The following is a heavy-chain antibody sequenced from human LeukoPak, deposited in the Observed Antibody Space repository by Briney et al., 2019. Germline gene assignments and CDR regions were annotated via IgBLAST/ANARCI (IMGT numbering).Heavy chain of an antibody. Sequence: SETLSLTCTVSGGSISSYYWSWIRQPPGKGLEWIGYIYYSGSTNYNPSLKSRVTISVDTSKNQFSLKLSSVTAADTAVYYCARGGSSGWYGQGFNYWGQGTLVTVSS. CDR2: IYYSGST. CDR1: GGSISSYY. V-gene: IGHV4-59*01. J-gene: IGHJ4*02. D-gene: IGHD6-19*01. CDR3: ARGGSSGWYGQGFNY.